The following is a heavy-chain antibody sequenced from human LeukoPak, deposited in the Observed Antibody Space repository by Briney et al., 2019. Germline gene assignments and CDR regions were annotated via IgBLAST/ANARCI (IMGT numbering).Heavy chain of an antibody. Sequence: ASVKVSCKASGYTFTGYYIFWVRQAPGQGLKWMGRINPNSGGTQYAQEFQGRVTMTRDTSNRTAYMEVSRLRSDDTAVYYCARGYCSGGGCYSVENWFDPWGQGTLVTVSS. D-gene: IGHD2-15*01. J-gene: IGHJ5*02. CDR3: ARGYCSGGGCYSVENWFDP. CDR1: GYTFTGYY. V-gene: IGHV1-2*06. CDR2: INPNSGGT.